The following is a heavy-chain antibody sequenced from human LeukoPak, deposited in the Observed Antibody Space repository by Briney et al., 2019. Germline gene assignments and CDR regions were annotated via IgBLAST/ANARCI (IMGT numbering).Heavy chain of an antibody. D-gene: IGHD4-17*01. J-gene: IGHJ4*02. Sequence: GGSLRLSCAASGFPFSSYAMSWVRQAPGKGLEWVSVISVSGGSTYYADSVKGRFTISRDNSKNTLYLQMDGLRAEDTAVYYCAKARTVTTPDTRHFDYWGQGTLVTVSS. V-gene: IGHV3-23*01. CDR3: AKARTVTTPDTRHFDY. CDR2: ISVSGGST. CDR1: GFPFSSYA.